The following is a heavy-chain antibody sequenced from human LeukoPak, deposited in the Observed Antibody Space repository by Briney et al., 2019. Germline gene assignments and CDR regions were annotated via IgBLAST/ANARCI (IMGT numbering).Heavy chain of an antibody. Sequence: SVKVSCKASGGTFSSYAISWVRQAPGQGLEWMGRIIPIFGIANYAQKFQGRVTITADKSTSTAYMELSSLRSEDTAVYYCAFGTAYYDSSGYYHPFDYWGRGTLVTVSS. V-gene: IGHV1-69*04. CDR3: AFGTAYYDSSGYYHPFDY. CDR2: IIPIFGIA. D-gene: IGHD3-22*01. CDR1: GGTFSSYA. J-gene: IGHJ4*02.